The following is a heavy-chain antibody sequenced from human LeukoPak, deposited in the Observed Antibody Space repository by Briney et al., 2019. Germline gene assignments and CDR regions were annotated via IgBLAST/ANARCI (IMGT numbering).Heavy chain of an antibody. V-gene: IGHV3-23*01. CDR1: GFTFSSYA. Sequence: GGSLRLSCAASGFTFSSYAMSWVRQAPGKGLEWVSAISGSGGSTYYADSVKGRFTISRDNSKNTLYLQMNSLRAEDTAVYYCAKDDLGVRSPSSIAAAEDFDYWGQGTLVTVSS. CDR3: AKDDLGVRSPSSIAAAEDFDY. CDR2: ISGSGGST. J-gene: IGHJ4*02. D-gene: IGHD6-13*01.